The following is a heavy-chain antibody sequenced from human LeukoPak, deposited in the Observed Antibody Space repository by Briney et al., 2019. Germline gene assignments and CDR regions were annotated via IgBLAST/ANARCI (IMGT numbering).Heavy chain of an antibody. D-gene: IGHD6-6*01. CDR3: AKFSYSSSSSY. V-gene: IGHV3-74*01. J-gene: IGHJ4*02. CDR2: ITDGSST. CDR1: GFMFSDYW. Sequence: GGSLRLSCAASGFMFSDYWMHWVRQAPGKGLVWVSQITDGSSTSYADSVKGRFTISRDNSKNTLYLQMNSLRAEDTAVYYCAKFSYSSSSSYWGQGTLVTVSS.